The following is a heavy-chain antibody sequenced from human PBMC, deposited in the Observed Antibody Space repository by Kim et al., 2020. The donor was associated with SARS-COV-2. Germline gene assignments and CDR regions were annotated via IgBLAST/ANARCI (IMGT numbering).Heavy chain of an antibody. D-gene: IGHD3-16*01. CDR3: ARGDGLTFFYDGMDV. J-gene: IGHJ6*02. V-gene: IGHV4-59*01. CDR2: IYFSGGT. CDR1: GASISSYY. Sequence: SETLSLTCTVSGASISSYYWNWVRQPPGKGLEWIGYIYFSGGTNYNPSLKSRITISLDTSKNQFSLKLSSVNAADTAAYYCARGDGLTFFYDGMDVWDQG.